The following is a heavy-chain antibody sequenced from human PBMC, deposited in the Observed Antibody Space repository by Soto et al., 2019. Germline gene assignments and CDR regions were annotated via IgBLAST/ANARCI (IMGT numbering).Heavy chain of an antibody. Sequence: QVQLQESGPGLVKPSGTLSLTCAVSGGSISSSNWWSWVRQPPGKGLEWIGEIYHSGSTNYNPSLQSRVTISVDKSKNQFSLKLSSVTAADTAVYYCARDGPPIAVARNWFDPWGQGTLVTVSS. CDR2: IYHSGST. CDR3: ARDGPPIAVARNWFDP. V-gene: IGHV4-4*02. D-gene: IGHD6-19*01. CDR1: GGSISSSNW. J-gene: IGHJ5*02.